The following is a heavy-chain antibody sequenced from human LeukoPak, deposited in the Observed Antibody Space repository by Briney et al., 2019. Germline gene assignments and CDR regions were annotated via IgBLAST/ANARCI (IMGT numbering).Heavy chain of an antibody. CDR2: INHSGST. CDR3: ATWRTAKTGFDY. Sequence: LRLSCAASGFTFSNYEMNWVRQPPGKGLEWIGEINHSGSTNYNPSLKSRVTISVDTSKNQFSLKLSSVTAADTAVYYCATWRTAKTGFDYWGQGTLVTVSS. J-gene: IGHJ4*02. D-gene: IGHD1-1*01. V-gene: IGHV4-34*08. CDR1: GFTFSNYE.